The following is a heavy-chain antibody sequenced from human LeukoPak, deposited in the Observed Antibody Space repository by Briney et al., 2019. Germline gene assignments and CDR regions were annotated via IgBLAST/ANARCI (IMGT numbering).Heavy chain of an antibody. CDR2: IFHSGSP. CDR3: AKARGNFYDFWSAYDC. CDR1: GGSITSAYYY. Sequence: TLSLTCSVSGGSITSAYYYWTWIRQPPGKGLEWIGYIFHSGSPYYNPSLKSRVTISVDRSKNQFSLNLSSVTAADTAVYYCAKARGNFYDFWSAYDCWGQGTLVTVSS. D-gene: IGHD3-3*01. V-gene: IGHV4-30-2*01. J-gene: IGHJ4*02.